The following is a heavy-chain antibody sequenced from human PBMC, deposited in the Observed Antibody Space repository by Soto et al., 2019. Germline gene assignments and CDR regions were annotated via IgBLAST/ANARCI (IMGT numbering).Heavy chain of an antibody. Sequence: ASVKVSCKASGYTFTGYYMHWVRQAPGQGLEWMGWINPNSGGTNYAQKFQGWVTMTRDTSISTAYMELSRLRSDDTAVYYCARVGTTTPYYYGMDVWGQGTTVTVSS. D-gene: IGHD1-7*01. V-gene: IGHV1-2*04. J-gene: IGHJ6*02. CDR1: GYTFTGYY. CDR2: INPNSGGT. CDR3: ARVGTTTPYYYGMDV.